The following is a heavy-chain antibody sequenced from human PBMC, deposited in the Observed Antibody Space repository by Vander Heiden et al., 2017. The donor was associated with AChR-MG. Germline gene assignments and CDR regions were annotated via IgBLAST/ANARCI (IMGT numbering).Heavy chain of an antibody. V-gene: IGHV3-53*02. CDR1: GFTVNSNY. Sequence: EVQLVETGGDLIQPGGSLRLSCAASGFTVNSNYMSWVRQAPGKGLEWVSVIHSGGSTYYADSVRGRFTISRDNSKNTLYLHMNSLRAEDTAVYFCARVIRLYYYAMDVWGQGTTVTVSS. CDR2: IHSGGST. CDR3: ARVIRLYYYAMDV. J-gene: IGHJ6*02.